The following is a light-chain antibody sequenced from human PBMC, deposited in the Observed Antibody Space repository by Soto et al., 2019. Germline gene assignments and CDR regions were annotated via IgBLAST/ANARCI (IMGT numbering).Light chain of an antibody. J-gene: IGKJ1*01. Sequence: DIQMTQSPSSLSASVGDRVTITCRASQGIIDYVAWFQQKPGQAPKLLIYAASTLQSGVPSRFSGSGDETAFTLTIRGLQPEDAATYSCQKYDTAPHSFGQGTKVEIK. CDR3: QKYDTAPHS. V-gene: IGKV1-27*01. CDR1: QGIIDY. CDR2: AAS.